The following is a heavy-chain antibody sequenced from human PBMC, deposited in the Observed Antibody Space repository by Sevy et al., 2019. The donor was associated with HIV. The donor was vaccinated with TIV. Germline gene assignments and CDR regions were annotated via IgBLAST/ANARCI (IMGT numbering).Heavy chain of an antibody. J-gene: IGHJ3*02. CDR3: ARNLSPSGAFDI. Sequence: GGSLRLSCAASGLTFSNYVMSWVRQAPGKGLEWLSVIRGSSGTTYAAASVKGRFTISRDNSKNTLYLHMSSLGAEDTAVYYCARNLSPSGAFDIWGQGTRVTVSS. CDR1: GLTFSNYV. CDR2: IRGSSGTT. V-gene: IGHV3-23*01. D-gene: IGHD6-25*01.